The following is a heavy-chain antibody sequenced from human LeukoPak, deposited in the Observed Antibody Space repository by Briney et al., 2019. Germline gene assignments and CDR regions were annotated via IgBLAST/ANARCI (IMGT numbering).Heavy chain of an antibody. CDR2: IYTSGST. CDR1: GGSISSGGYY. D-gene: IGHD2-21*01. CDR3: ARVGVFQVVDY. V-gene: IGHV4-61*02. Sequence: SQTLSLTCTVSGGSISSGGYYWSWIRQHPGKGLEWIGRIYTSGSTNYNPSLKSRVTMSVDTSKNQFSLKLSSVTAADTAVYYCARVGVFQVVDYWGQGTLVTVSS. J-gene: IGHJ4*02.